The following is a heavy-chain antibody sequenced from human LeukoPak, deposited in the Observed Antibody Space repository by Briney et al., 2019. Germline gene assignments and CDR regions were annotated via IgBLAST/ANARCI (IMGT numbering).Heavy chain of an antibody. CDR2: IYYSGST. CDR1: GGSISSYY. Sequence: SETLSLTCTVSGGSISSYYWSWIRQPPGKGLEWIGYIYYSGSTNYNPSLKSRVTISVDTSKNQFSLKLSSVTAADTAVYYCASYDFWSGFLDYWGQGTLVTVSS. V-gene: IGHV4-59*01. D-gene: IGHD3-3*01. J-gene: IGHJ4*02. CDR3: ASYDFWSGFLDY.